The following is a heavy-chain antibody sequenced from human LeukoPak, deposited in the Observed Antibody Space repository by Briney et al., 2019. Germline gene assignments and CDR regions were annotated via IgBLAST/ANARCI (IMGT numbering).Heavy chain of an antibody. Sequence: GGSLRLSCAASGFTFSSYAMSWVRQAPGKGLEWVSTISGSGGTTYYSDSVKGRFTISRDNSKNTLYLQMDSLRAEDMAVYYCAKVAHYYGSGSYYEYYFDYWGQGTLVTVSS. CDR1: GFTFSSYA. J-gene: IGHJ4*02. D-gene: IGHD3-10*01. V-gene: IGHV3-23*01. CDR2: ISGSGGTT. CDR3: AKVAHYYGSGSYYEYYFDY.